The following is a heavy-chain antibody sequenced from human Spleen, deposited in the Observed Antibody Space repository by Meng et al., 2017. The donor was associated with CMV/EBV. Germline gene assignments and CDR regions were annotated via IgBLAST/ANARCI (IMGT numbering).Heavy chain of an antibody. V-gene: IGHV3-30*02. J-gene: IGHJ5*02. Sequence: GGSLRLSCAASGFTFSSYGMHWVRQAPGKGLEWVAFIRYDGSNKYYADSVKGRFTISRDNAKNTLYLQMNSLRVEDTAVYYCARGPGARFDPWGQGTLVTVSS. CDR2: IRYDGSNK. D-gene: IGHD1-26*01. CDR3: ARGPGARFDP. CDR1: GFTFSSYG.